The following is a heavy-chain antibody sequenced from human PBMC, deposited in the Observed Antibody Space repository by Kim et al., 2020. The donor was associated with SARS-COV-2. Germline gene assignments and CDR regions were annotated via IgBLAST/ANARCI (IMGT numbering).Heavy chain of an antibody. CDR3: VREWKEQPSSDWSNP. Sequence: ASVKVSCKTSGYNFLNYALTWVRQAPGQGLEWMGWVSPYNGRTTYPQKFQDRVVMTTDTSTGTAYMEVRSLTSDDTAIYYCVREWKEQPSSDWSNPWGQG. CDR2: VSPYNGRT. D-gene: IGHD6-19*01. V-gene: IGHV1-18*01. J-gene: IGHJ5*02. CDR1: GYNFLNYA.